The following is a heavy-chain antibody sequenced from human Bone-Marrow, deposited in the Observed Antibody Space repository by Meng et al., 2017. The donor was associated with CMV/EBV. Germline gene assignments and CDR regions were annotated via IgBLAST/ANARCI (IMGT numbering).Heavy chain of an antibody. V-gene: IGHV1-18*01. J-gene: IGHJ4*02. CDR1: GYIFGEYD. CDR3: ARGGGESKFDF. D-gene: IGHD3-10*01. Sequence: ASVKVSCKTSGYIFGEYDINWVRQAPGQGLEWMGCVSADNGDTKYAQKVQDRVRLTRDTYTKTAYMELRTLRSDDTAIYYCARGGGESKFDFWAQGTLGTFPS. CDR2: VSADNGDT.